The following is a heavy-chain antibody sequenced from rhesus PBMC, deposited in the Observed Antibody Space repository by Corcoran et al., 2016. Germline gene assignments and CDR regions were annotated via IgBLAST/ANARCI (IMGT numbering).Heavy chain of an antibody. J-gene: IGHJ2*01. D-gene: IGHD3-16*01. V-gene: IGHV4-160*01. CDR3: ARSRYYYGGWYFDL. Sequence: QGQRTESGPGLVKPSDSMSLTYPASGGSISRHSWCWIRQPTGKGLDWIGRIYGSGGSTDYNPSLKSRVTISTDTSKNQFSLKLSSVTAADTAVYYCARSRYYYGGWYFDLWGPGTPITISS. CDR1: GGSISRHS. CDR2: IYGSGGST.